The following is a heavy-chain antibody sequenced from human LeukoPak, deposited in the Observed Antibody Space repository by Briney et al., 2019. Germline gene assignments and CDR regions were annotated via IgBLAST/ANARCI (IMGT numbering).Heavy chain of an antibody. J-gene: IGHJ4*02. V-gene: IGHV3-9*01. CDR2: ISWNSGSI. CDR3: AKAGGSGSYYNNNYDY. D-gene: IGHD3-10*01. Sequence: GGSLRLFCAASGFTFDDYAMHWVRQAPGKGLEWVSGISWNSGSIGYADSVKGRFTISRDNAKNSLYLQMNSLRAEDTALYYCAKAGGSGSYYNNNYDYWGQGTLVTVSS. CDR1: GFTFDDYA.